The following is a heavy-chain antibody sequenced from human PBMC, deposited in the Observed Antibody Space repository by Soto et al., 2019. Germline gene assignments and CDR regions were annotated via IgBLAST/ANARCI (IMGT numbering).Heavy chain of an antibody. D-gene: IGHD6-6*01. CDR1: GFTFSSYA. CDR3: ASKGAARSDVGYNWFDP. V-gene: IGHV3-23*01. CDR2: ISGSGGST. Sequence: EVQLLESGGGLVQPGGSLRLSCAASGFTFSSYAMSWVRQAPGKGLEWVSAISGSGGSTYYADSVKGRFTISRDNSKNTLYLQMNRLRAEDTAVYYCASKGAARSDVGYNWFDPWGQGTLVTVSS. J-gene: IGHJ5*02.